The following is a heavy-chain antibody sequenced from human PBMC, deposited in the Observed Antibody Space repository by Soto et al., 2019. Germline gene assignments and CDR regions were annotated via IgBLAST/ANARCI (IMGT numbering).Heavy chain of an antibody. V-gene: IGHV3-30-3*01. CDR2: ISYDGSNK. D-gene: IGHD2-15*01. CDR3: ARRYKDGRRDCISSSCLFDS. J-gene: IGHJ5*01. Sequence: QVQLVESGGGVVQPGRSLRLSCAASGFTFNTYAMHWVRQAPGKGLEWVAVISYDGSNKLYADSVKGRFTISRDNSKNMLYLQMNSLRAEDTAVYYCARRYKDGRRDCISSSCLFDSWGQGTPVTVSS. CDR1: GFTFNTYA.